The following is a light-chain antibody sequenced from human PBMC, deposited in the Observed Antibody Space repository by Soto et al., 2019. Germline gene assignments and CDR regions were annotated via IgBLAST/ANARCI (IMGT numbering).Light chain of an antibody. CDR1: QSVSSN. J-gene: IGKJ4*01. V-gene: IGKV3-15*01. Sequence: EIVLTQSPVTLSVSPGERATLSCRASQSVSSNLAWYQQSPGQAPRLLIYGASTRAAGIPARFSGSGSGTEFTLTISSLQSKDFALYYCQQYNYWPHLHFGGGTKVEIK. CDR3: QQYNYWPHLH. CDR2: GAS.